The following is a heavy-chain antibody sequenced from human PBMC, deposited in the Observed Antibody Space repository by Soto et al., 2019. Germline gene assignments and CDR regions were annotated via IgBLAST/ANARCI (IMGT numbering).Heavy chain of an antibody. J-gene: IGHJ4*02. CDR2: ISGSGGTT. CDR3: AKFFVETGGSNGWPWTFHY. V-gene: IGHV3-23*01. CDR1: GFTFSSYA. D-gene: IGHD6-25*01. Sequence: EVQLLESGGGLVQPGRSLRPSCAASGFTFSSYAMSWVRQAPGEGLEWVSAISGSGGTTYYAASVKGRFTISRDNSKNTLFLQMNSLRAEDTAVYYCAKFFVETGGSNGWPWTFHYWGQGTLVTVSS.